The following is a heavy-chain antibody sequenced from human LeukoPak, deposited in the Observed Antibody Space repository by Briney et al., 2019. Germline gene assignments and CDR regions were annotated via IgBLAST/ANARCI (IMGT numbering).Heavy chain of an antibody. D-gene: IGHD2/OR15-2a*01. CDR1: GFTFSSYG. V-gene: IGHV3-30*18. Sequence: GGSLRLSCAASGFTFSSYGMHWVRQAPGKGLEWVAVISYDGSNKYYADSVKGRFTISRDNSKNTLYLQMNSLRAEDTAVYYCAKVSAGILDWYYFDYWGQGTLVTVSS. J-gene: IGHJ4*02. CDR3: AKVSAGILDWYYFDY. CDR2: ISYDGSNK.